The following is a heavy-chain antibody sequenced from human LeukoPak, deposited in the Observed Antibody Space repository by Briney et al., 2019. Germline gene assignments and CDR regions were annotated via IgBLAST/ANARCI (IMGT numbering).Heavy chain of an antibody. CDR2: ISYDGSNK. Sequence: GRSLRLSCAASGFTFSSYGMHWVRRAPGKGLEWVAVISYDGSNKYYADSVKGRFTISRDNSKNTLYLQMNSLRAEDTAVYYCAKPNYDILTGYYHPKTYYYYGMDVWGQGTTVTVSS. CDR3: AKPNYDILTGYYHPKTYYYYGMDV. V-gene: IGHV3-30*18. D-gene: IGHD3-9*01. CDR1: GFTFSSYG. J-gene: IGHJ6*02.